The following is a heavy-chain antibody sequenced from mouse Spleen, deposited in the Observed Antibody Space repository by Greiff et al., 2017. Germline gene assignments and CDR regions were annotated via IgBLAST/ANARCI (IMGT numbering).Heavy chain of an antibody. D-gene: IGHD1-1*01. CDR1: GFTFSSYG. V-gene: IGHV5-6*02. Sequence: EVKLMESGGDLVKPGGSLKLSCAASGFTFSSYGMSWVRQTPDKRLEWVATISSGGSYTYYPDSVKGRFTISRDNAKNTLYLQMSSLKSEDTAMYYCARRATAMDYWGQGTSVTVSS. CDR3: ARRATAMDY. CDR2: ISSGGSYT. J-gene: IGHJ4*01.